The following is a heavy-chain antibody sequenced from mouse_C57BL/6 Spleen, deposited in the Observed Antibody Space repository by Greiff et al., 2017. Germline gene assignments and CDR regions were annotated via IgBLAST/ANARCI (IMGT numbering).Heavy chain of an antibody. CDR2: IYPGSGST. J-gene: IGHJ3*01. CDR1: GYTFTSYW. CDR3: ARSSYYGSREVTWFAY. V-gene: IGHV1-55*01. Sequence: QVQLQQPGAELVKPGASVKMSCKASGYTFTSYWITWVKQRPGQGLEWIGDIYPGSGSTNYNEKFKSKATLTVDTSSSTAYMQLSSLTSEDSAVYYCARSSYYGSREVTWFAYWGQGTLVTVSA. D-gene: IGHD1-1*01.